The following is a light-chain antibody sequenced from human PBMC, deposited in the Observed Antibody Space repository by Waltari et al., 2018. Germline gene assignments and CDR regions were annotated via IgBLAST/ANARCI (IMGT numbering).Light chain of an antibody. V-gene: IGKV3-20*01. Sequence: EIVLTQSPGTLSLSPGERATLSCRTSQSVGSSYLAWYQHKPGQAPRLLIYDASSRATCIPDRFSGSGSGTDFTLTISRLEPEDFAMYFCQQYGGSPYTFGQGTKLEIK. CDR1: QSVGSSY. J-gene: IGKJ2*01. CDR3: QQYGGSPYT. CDR2: DAS.